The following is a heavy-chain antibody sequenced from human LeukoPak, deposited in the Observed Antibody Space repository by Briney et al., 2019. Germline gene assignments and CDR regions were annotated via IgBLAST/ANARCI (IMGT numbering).Heavy chain of an antibody. Sequence: GGSLGLSCAASGITFSGSAMNWVRQASGKGLEWVGRIRSKVNDYATAYAASVKGRFSISRDDSKNMSYLQMNSLKTEDTAVYYCTRPPYCSSTSCYTGVWGQGTLVTVSS. V-gene: IGHV3-73*01. J-gene: IGHJ4*02. CDR3: TRPPYCSSTSCYTGV. CDR1: GITFSGSA. D-gene: IGHD2-2*02. CDR2: IRSKVNDYAT.